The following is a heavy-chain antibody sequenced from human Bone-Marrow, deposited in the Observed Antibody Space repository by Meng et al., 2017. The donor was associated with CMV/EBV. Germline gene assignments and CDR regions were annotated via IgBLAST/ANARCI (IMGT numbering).Heavy chain of an antibody. CDR3: ARGAPQGEEDWFDP. CDR2: IIPIFGTA. V-gene: IGHV1-69*06. J-gene: IGHJ5*02. Sequence: ASAPTFRSYACSWLPPAPGQGLEWMGGIIPIFGTANYAQKFQGRVTITADKSTSTAYMELSSLRSEDTAVYYCARGAPQGEEDWFDPWGQGTLVTVSS. CDR1: APTFRSYA. D-gene: IGHD3-10*01.